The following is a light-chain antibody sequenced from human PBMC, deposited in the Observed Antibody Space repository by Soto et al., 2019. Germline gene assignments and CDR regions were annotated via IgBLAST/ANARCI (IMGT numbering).Light chain of an antibody. V-gene: IGKV3-20*01. CDR3: QQYSSSPIT. J-gene: IGKJ5*01. CDR1: QSLSSSY. Sequence: EIVLTQSPGTLSLSPGERATLSCRASQSLSSSYLVWYQQKPGQAPRLLIYGASNRATGIPDRFSGSGSGTDXXLTISRLEPEDFAVYYCQQYSSSPITFGQGTRLEIK. CDR2: GAS.